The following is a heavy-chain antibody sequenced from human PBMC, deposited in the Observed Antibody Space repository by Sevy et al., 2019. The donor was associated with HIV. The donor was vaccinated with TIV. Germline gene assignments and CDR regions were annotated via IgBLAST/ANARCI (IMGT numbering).Heavy chain of an antibody. V-gene: IGHV3-11*01. D-gene: IGHD4-17*01. CDR2: ISSNSDTI. J-gene: IGHJ6*02. CDR3: TRDHVKDGDLGDYYYYAMDV. CDR1: GFTLSDYY. Sequence: GSLRLSCAASGFTLSDYYMSWIRQAPGKGLQWISYISSNSDTIYYADSVKGRFTISRDNAKNSLYLQMSSLRAEDTAGYYCTRDHVKDGDLGDYYYYAMDVWGQGTTVTVSS.